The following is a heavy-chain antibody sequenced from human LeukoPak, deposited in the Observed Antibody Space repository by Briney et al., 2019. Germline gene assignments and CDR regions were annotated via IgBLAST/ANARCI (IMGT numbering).Heavy chain of an antibody. V-gene: IGHV3-23*01. CDR1: GFTLSSYA. CDR2: ISGSGGSP. D-gene: IGHD3-10*01. J-gene: IGHJ4*02. Sequence: PGGSLRLSSAASGFTLSSYAMSWVSQGPGKGLEWVSAISGSGGSPYYADSVKGRFTISRDNSKNTLYLQMNSLRAEDTAVYYCAKEPNYYGFQAGGGYWGQGTLVTVSS. CDR3: AKEPNYYGFQAGGGY.